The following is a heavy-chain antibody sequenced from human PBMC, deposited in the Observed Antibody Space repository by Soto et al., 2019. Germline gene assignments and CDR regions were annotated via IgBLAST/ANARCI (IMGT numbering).Heavy chain of an antibody. CDR3: ARDHEWVGATTHFDY. Sequence: ASVKVSCKASGYTFTSYAMHWVRQAPGQRLEWMGWINAGNGNTKYSQKFQGRVTITRDTSASTAYMELSSLRSEDTAVYYCARDHEWVGATTHFDYWGQGTLVTVSS. CDR2: INAGNGNT. CDR1: GYTFTSYA. V-gene: IGHV1-3*01. J-gene: IGHJ4*02. D-gene: IGHD1-26*01.